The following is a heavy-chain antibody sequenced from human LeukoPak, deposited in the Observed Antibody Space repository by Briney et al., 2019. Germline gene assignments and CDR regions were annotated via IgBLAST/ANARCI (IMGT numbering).Heavy chain of an antibody. CDR1: GFTFSSYA. CDR2: ISYDGSNK. J-gene: IGHJ4*02. D-gene: IGHD1-26*01. CDR3: TSHGEVHYNSGWGATYGH. V-gene: IGHV3-30*04. Sequence: GGSLRLSCAASGFTFSSYAMHWVRQAPGKGLEWVAAISYDGSNKYYADSVKGRFTISRDNSKNTLYLQMNSLSTEDTAVYYCTSHGEVHYNSGWGATYGHWGRGTLVTVSS.